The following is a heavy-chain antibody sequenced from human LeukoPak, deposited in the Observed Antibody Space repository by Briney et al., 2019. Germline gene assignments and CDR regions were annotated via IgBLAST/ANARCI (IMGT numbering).Heavy chain of an antibody. V-gene: IGHV3-23*01. D-gene: IGHD5-12*01. CDR1: GLTFSSYG. CDR3: AKGGVYYYYYMDV. J-gene: IGHJ6*03. CDR2: ISTTGGTT. Sequence: GGSLRLSCAASGLTFSSYGMSWVRQAPGRGLEWVSAISTTGGTTYYADSVRGRFTISRDNSRNTLYPQMNSLRAEDTAVYYWAKGGVYYYYYMDVWGKGTTVTISS.